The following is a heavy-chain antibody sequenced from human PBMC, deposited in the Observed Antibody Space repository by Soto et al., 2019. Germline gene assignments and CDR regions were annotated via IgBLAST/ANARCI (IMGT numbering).Heavy chain of an antibody. V-gene: IGHV3-30*02. D-gene: IGHD3-10*01. CDR1: GFHFSSYG. Sequence: PGGCLRLCCEACGFHFSSYGIDWVRQAPWKWMEWIAIIWHDASNEYYAEYVKGRFTIYRDNSKNTIFLLMDSLRAEDTAVYYCAKEHDGRCYFHQYGMDVWGQGTTVTVSS. J-gene: IGHJ6*02. CDR3: AKEHDGRCYFHQYGMDV. CDR2: IWHDASNE.